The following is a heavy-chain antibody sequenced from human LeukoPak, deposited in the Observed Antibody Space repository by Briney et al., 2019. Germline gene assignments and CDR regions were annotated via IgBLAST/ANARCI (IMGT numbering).Heavy chain of an antibody. CDR1: GGSIGRGGYY. CDR3: TRAGPHYGSGTEYSFYGMDV. Sequence: SETLSLTCTVPGGSIGRGGYYWTWIRQHPGKGLEWIGYIYYTGSTYYNPSLKSRVAISMDASKNQFSLRLSSVTAADTAVYYCTRAGPHYGSGTEYSFYGMDVWGQGTTVTVSS. J-gene: IGHJ6*02. V-gene: IGHV4-31*03. D-gene: IGHD3-10*01. CDR2: IYYTGST.